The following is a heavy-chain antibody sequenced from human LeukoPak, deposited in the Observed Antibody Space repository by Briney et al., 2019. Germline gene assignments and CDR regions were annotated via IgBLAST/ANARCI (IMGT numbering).Heavy chain of an antibody. CDR2: IYYSGST. J-gene: IGHJ3*02. V-gene: IGHV4-39*01. CDR3: ASRLGSGWSPHDAFDI. Sequence: PSETLSLTCTVSGGSISSSSYYWGWIRQPPGKGLEWIGSIYYSGSTYYNPSLKSRVTISVDTFKNQFSLKLSSVTAADTAVYYCASRLGSGWSPHDAFDIWGQGTMVTVSS. D-gene: IGHD6-19*01. CDR1: GGSISSSSYY.